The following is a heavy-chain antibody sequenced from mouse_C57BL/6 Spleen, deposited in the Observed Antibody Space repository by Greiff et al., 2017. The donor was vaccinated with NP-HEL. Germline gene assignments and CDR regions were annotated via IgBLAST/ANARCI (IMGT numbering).Heavy chain of an antibody. J-gene: IGHJ4*01. Sequence: VQLQQSGAELARPGASVKLSCKASGYTFTSYGISWVKQRTGQGLEWIGEIYPRSGNTYYNKKFKGKATLTADKSSSTAYMELRSLTSEDSAVYFCARLDAYYGSGYYAMDYWGQGTSVTVSS. V-gene: IGHV1-81*01. CDR3: ARLDAYYGSGYYAMDY. CDR1: GYTFTSYG. CDR2: IYPRSGNT. D-gene: IGHD1-1*01.